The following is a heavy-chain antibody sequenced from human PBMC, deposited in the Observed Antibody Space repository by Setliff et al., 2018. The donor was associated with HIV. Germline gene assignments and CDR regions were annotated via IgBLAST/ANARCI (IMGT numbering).Heavy chain of an antibody. Sequence: SETLSLTCGVSGYSVNSDYNWGWIRQPPGKGLESPGRGLEWIGHIYHSGSTYYNPSLRSRITMSIDTSKNHFSLKLTSVTAADTAVYYCARVWLHFGDDIPRFDPWGQGILVTVSS. V-gene: IGHV4-38-2*01. CDR2: IYHSGST. CDR1: GYSVNSDYN. J-gene: IGHJ5*02. D-gene: IGHD4-17*01. CDR3: ARVWLHFGDDIPRFDP.